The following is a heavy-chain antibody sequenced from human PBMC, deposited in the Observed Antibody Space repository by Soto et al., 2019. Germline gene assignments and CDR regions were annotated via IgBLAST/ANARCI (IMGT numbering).Heavy chain of an antibody. CDR2: IYPSGRA. CDR1: GGSINNYY. D-gene: IGHD5-18*01. J-gene: IGHJ2*01. V-gene: IGHV4-4*07. CDR3: ARDYDVNTALNYWYFDL. Sequence: QVQLQESGPGLVTASETLTLTCTISGGSINNYYWTWVRQPPGKGLEWIGRIYPSGRAHYNPPLQSRVTLSVDVSKNQFSLRVNSVTATDTAIYFCARDYDVNTALNYWYFDLWGRGTLVTVSS.